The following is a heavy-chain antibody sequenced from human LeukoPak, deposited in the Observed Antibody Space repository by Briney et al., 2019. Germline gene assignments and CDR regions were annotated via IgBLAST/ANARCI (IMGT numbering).Heavy chain of an antibody. V-gene: IGHV4-59*01. J-gene: IGHJ4*02. CDR1: GGSISSYY. CDR3: AREGCTGGVCYYFDY. CDR2: IYYSGST. D-gene: IGHD2-8*02. Sequence: SETLSLTCTVSGGSISSYYWSWIRQPPGKGLEWIGYIYYSGSTNYNPSLKGRVTISVDTSKNQFSLKLSSVTAADTAVYYCAREGCTGGVCYYFDYWGQGTLVTVSS.